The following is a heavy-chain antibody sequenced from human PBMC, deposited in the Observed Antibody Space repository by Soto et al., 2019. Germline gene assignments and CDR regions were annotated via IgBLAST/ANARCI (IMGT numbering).Heavy chain of an antibody. CDR1: GGTFSSYA. CDR3: ARDSSAPAMVENWFDP. V-gene: IGHV1-69*01. D-gene: IGHD5-18*01. CDR2: IIPIFGTA. Sequence: QVQLVQSGAEVKKPGSSVKVSCKASGGTFSSYAISWVRQAPGQGLEWMGGIIPIFGTANYAQKFQGRVTINAGESTSTAYMELSSLRSEDTAVYYCARDSSAPAMVENWFDPWCQGTLVTVSS. J-gene: IGHJ5*02.